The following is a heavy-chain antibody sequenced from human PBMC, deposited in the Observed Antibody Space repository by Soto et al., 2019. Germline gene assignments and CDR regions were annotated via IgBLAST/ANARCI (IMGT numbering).Heavy chain of an antibody. D-gene: IGHD3-3*01. CDR1: GYTFTGYY. Sequence: ASVKVSCKASGYTFTGYYMHWVRQAPGQGLEWMGWINPNSGGTNYAQKFQGRVTMTRDTSISTAYMELSRLRSDDTAVYYCARDLRITIFGVELWGMDVWGQGATVTVSS. V-gene: IGHV1-2*02. J-gene: IGHJ6*02. CDR3: ARDLRITIFGVELWGMDV. CDR2: INPNSGGT.